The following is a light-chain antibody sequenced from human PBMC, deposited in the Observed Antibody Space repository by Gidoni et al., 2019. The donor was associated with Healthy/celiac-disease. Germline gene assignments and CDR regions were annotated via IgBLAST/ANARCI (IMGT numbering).Light chain of an antibody. V-gene: IGKV3-20*01. CDR2: GAS. CDR3: QQYGSSPRRT. J-gene: IGKJ1*01. CDR1: QSVSSSY. Sequence: EIVLTQSPGTLSLSPGERATLSCRASQSVSSSYLAWYKQKPGQAPRLLIHGASSRATGIPDRFSGSGSGPDFTLTISRLEPEDFAVYYCQQYGSSPRRTFXQXTKVEIK.